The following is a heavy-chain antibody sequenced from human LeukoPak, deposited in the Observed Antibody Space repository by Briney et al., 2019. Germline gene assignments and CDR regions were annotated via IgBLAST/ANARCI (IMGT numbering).Heavy chain of an antibody. Sequence: SETLSLTCAVSGGSSRGYYWSWIRHPPGKGLEWSGEINHSGSTNYSPSLKSRVTISVDTSKNKFSLKLSSVTAADTAVYCCAARVVAATAPGDYWGQGTLVTVSS. CDR1: GGSSRGYY. D-gene: IGHD2-15*01. J-gene: IGHJ4*02. CDR3: AARVVAATAPGDY. V-gene: IGHV4-34*01. CDR2: INHSGST.